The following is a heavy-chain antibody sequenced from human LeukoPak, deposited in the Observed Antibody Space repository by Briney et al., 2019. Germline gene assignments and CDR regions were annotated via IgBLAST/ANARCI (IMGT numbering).Heavy chain of an antibody. J-gene: IGHJ4*02. V-gene: IGHV3-23*01. CDR1: GFTFGSYA. CDR3: ARAYGYSGYFQLPIDY. CDR2: ITGGGDTT. Sequence: GGSLRLSCESSGFTFGSYAMSWVRQVPGKGLEWVSSITGGGDTTGYADAVKGRFTISRDNSKNTLYLHMTSLRAEDTAVYYCARAYGYSGYFQLPIDYWGQGTLVTVSS. D-gene: IGHD3-22*01.